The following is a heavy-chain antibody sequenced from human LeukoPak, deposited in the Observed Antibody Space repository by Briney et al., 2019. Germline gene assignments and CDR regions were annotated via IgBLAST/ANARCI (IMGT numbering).Heavy chain of an antibody. D-gene: IGHD1-1*01. Sequence: GGSLRLSCAASGFTFSNAWMSWVRQAPGKGLEWVCRIKSKTDGGTTDYAAPVKGRFTISRDDSKNTLYLQMNSLKTEDTAVYYCTTDWALTRAFDIWGQGTMVTVSS. CDR3: TTDWALTRAFDI. V-gene: IGHV3-15*01. CDR1: GFTFSNAW. J-gene: IGHJ3*02. CDR2: IKSKTDGGTT.